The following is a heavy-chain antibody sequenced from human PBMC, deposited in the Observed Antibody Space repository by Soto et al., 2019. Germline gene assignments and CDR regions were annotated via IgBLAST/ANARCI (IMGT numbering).Heavy chain of an antibody. V-gene: IGHV3-30-3*01. J-gene: IGHJ6*02. CDR3: ARDKGSGSYLGYYYGMDV. CDR1: GFTFSSYA. CDR2: ISYDGSNK. Sequence: QVQLVESGGGVVQPGRSLRLSCAASGFTFSSYAMHWVRQAPGKGLEWVAVISYDGSNKYYADSVKGRFTISRDNSKNTLYLQMNSLRAEDTAVYYCARDKGSGSYLGYYYGMDVWGQGTTVTVSS. D-gene: IGHD1-26*01.